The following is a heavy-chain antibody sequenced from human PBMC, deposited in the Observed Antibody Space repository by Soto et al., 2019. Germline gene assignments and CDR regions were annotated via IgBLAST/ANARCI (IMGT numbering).Heavy chain of an antibody. CDR2: ISYDGGHK. CDR3: AKVAGVATGGTVGGLDP. J-gene: IGHJ5*02. V-gene: IGHV3-30*18. Sequence: QVQLVESGGGVVQPGRSLTLSCQTSGFSFSSYAMHWVRQAPGKGLEWVGVISYDGGHKFYGESVKVRFTISRDNSKNTLYLQMPNLTTEDTAVYYCAKVAGVATGGTVGGLDPWGQGTLVTVSS. CDR1: GFSFSSYA. D-gene: IGHD6-13*01.